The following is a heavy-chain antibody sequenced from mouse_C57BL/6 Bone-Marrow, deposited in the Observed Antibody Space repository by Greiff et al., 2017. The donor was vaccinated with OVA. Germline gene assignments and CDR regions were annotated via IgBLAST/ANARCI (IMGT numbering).Heavy chain of an antibody. Sequence: EVQLQQSGPVLVKPGASVKMSCKASGYTFTDYYMNWVKQSHGKSLEWIGVINPYNGGTSYNQKFKGKATLTVDKSSSTAYMELNSLTSEDSAVYYCARRELGPAYWGQGTLVTVSA. D-gene: IGHD4-1*01. CDR2: INPYNGGT. CDR1: GYTFTDYY. V-gene: IGHV1-19*01. CDR3: ARRELGPAY. J-gene: IGHJ3*01.